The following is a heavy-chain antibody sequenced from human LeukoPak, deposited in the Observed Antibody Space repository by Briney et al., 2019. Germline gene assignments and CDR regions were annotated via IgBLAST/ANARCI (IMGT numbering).Heavy chain of an antibody. D-gene: IGHD4-23*01. CDR1: GFIVSSNY. Sequence: GGSLRLSCAASGFIVSSNYMNWVRQAPGKGLEWVSVIYSSGSTYYADSVKGRFTISRDNAKNSLYLQMNSLRAEDTAVYYCARGRTTVVTQEYFQHWGQGTLVTVSS. J-gene: IGHJ1*01. CDR3: ARGRTTVVTQEYFQH. V-gene: IGHV3-53*01. CDR2: IYSSGST.